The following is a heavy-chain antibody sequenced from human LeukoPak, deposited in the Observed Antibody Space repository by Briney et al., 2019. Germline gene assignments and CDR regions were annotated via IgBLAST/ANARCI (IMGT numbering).Heavy chain of an antibody. V-gene: IGHV5-51*01. CDR1: GYSFTSYW. CDR3: ARQSEGLRQPENFDY. Sequence: GESLKISCKGSGYSFTSYWIGWVRQMPGKGLEWMGIIYPGDSDTRYSPSFQGQVTISADKFISTAYLQWSSLKASDTAMYYCARQSEGLRQPENFDYWGQGTLVTVSS. J-gene: IGHJ4*02. CDR2: IYPGDSDT. D-gene: IGHD6-13*01.